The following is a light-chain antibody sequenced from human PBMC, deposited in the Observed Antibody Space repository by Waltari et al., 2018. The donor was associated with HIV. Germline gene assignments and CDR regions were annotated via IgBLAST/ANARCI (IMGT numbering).Light chain of an antibody. CDR1: NIGSKN. J-gene: IGLJ2*01. V-gene: IGLV3-9*01. CDR2: RDN. Sequence: SYELTQPLSVSVALGQTARITCGGNNIGSKNVHWYQQKPGQAPVLVIYRDNNRPSGIRERFSGSNSGNTATLTISRAQAGDEADYYCQVWDSSTVFGGGTKLTVL. CDR3: QVWDSSTV.